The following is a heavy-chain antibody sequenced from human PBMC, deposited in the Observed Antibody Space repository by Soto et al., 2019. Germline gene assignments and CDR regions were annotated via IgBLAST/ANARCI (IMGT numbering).Heavy chain of an antibody. Sequence: SETLSLTCAVYGGSFSCYYWSWIRQPPGKGLEWIGEINHSGSTNYNPSLKSRVTISVDTSKNQFSLKLSSVTAADTAVYYCASGYYYDILTGYYGVYYSMDVWGQGTTVTVSS. CDR2: INHSGST. CDR3: ASGYYYDILTGYYGVYYSMDV. V-gene: IGHV4-34*01. J-gene: IGHJ6*02. CDR1: GGSFSCYY. D-gene: IGHD3-9*01.